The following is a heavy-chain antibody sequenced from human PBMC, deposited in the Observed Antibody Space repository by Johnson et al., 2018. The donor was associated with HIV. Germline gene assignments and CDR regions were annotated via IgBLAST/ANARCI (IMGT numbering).Heavy chain of an antibody. V-gene: IGHV3-20*04. CDR3: ARDQRGDIIPTTYDAFDI. J-gene: IGHJ3*02. Sequence: EVQLVESGGGVVRPGGSLRLSCAASGFTFDDYGMSWVRQAPGKGLEWVSGINWNGGSTGYADSVKGRFTISRDNAKNSLYLQMNSLRAEDTAVYYCARDQRGDIIPTTYDAFDIWGQGTMVTVSS. D-gene: IGHD5-12*01. CDR2: INWNGGST. CDR1: GFTFDDYG.